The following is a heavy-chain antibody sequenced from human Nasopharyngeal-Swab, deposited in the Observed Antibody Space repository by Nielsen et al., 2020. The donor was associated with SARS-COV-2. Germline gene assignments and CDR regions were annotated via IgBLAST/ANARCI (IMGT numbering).Heavy chain of an antibody. CDR1: GFTFSSYW. Sequence: GEALKISWAASGFTFSSYWMSWVRQAPGKGLEWVANIKQDGSEKYYVDSVKGRFTISRDNAKNSLYLQMNSLRAEDTAVYYCARVAGSGYYWGQGTLVTVSS. CDR2: IKQDGSEK. V-gene: IGHV3-7*03. D-gene: IGHD3-22*01. J-gene: IGHJ4*02. CDR3: ARVAGSGYY.